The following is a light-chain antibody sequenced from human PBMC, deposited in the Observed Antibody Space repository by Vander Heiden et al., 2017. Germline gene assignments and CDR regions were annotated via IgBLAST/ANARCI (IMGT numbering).Light chain of an antibody. CDR3: SSYAGSNNPYV. CDR1: SSDVGGYNY. Sequence: QSALTQPPSASGSPGQSVTISCTGTSSDVGGYNYVSWFQQHPGKAPNLMIYEVSKRSSGVPDSFSGSKSGNTASLTVSGLQAEDEADYYCSSYAGSNNPYVFGTGTKVTAL. J-gene: IGLJ1*01. V-gene: IGLV2-8*01. CDR2: EVS.